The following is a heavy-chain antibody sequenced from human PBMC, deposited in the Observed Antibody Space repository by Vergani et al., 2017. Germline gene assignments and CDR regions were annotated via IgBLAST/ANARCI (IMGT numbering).Heavy chain of an antibody. Sequence: QVQLQESGPGLVKPSQTLSLTCTVSGGSISSGSYYWSWIRQPAGKGLEWIWRIYTSGSTNYNPSLNSRVTISVDTSKNLFSLKLSSVTAADTAVYYCAKEGISDYYGSGSSWYFDLWGRGTLVTVSS. J-gene: IGHJ2*01. CDR2: IYTSGST. CDR1: GGSISSGSYY. V-gene: IGHV4-61*02. CDR3: AKEGISDYYGSGSSWYFDL. D-gene: IGHD3-10*01.